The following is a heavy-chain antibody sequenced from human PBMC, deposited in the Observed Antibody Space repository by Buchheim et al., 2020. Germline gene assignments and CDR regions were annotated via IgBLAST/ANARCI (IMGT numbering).Heavy chain of an antibody. CDR2: ISYDGSNT. CDR3: ARDSFDY. CDR1: GFTFSSYA. Sequence: QVQLVESGGGVVQPGRSLRLSCAASGFTFSSYAMHWVRQAPGQGLEWVAVISYDGSNTYYADTVKGRFTISRDNSMNTLYRQMNSLRAEDTAVYYCARDSFDYGGQGTL. J-gene: IGHJ4*02. V-gene: IGHV3-30-3*01.